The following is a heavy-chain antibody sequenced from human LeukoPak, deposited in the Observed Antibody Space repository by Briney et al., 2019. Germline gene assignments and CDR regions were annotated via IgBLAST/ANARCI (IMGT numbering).Heavy chain of an antibody. Sequence: GGSQRLSCAASGFLFRNYWMSWVRQAPGKGLEWVANIKEDGTIKYYVDSVKGRFTISRDTAKNSVYLQMNSLRAEDTAVYYCARDSEADYWGQGTLVTVSS. CDR1: GFLFRNYW. D-gene: IGHD1-26*01. CDR2: IKEDGTIK. CDR3: ARDSEADY. V-gene: IGHV3-7*01. J-gene: IGHJ4*02.